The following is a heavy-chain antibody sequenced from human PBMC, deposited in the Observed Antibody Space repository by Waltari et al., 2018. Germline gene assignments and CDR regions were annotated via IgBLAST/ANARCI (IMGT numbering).Heavy chain of an antibody. CDR2: ISAYNGNT. CDR1: GYTFTNYG. D-gene: IGHD2-8*02. Sequence: QVQLVQSGAEVKKPGASVKVSCKASGYTFTNYGITWVRQAPGQGLEWMGWISAYNGNTNYAQRFQGRVTMTTDTSTSTAYMELRSLRSDDTAVYYCGRDPGLVSYAMYMDVWGKGTTVTVSS. CDR3: GRDPGLVSYAMYMDV. J-gene: IGHJ6*03. V-gene: IGHV1-18*01.